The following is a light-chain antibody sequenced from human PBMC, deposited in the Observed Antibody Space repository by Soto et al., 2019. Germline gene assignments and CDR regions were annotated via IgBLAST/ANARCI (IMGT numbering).Light chain of an antibody. CDR3: QQYASPPVT. CDR2: DAS. Sequence: EIVLTQSPGTLSLSPGERATLSCRASQTVGRDYLGWYQQKPGQAPRLLIYDASYRATGISDRFSGSGSGTDFTLTISRLEPEDFAVYFCQQYASPPVTFGQGTRLEIK. CDR1: QTVGRDY. V-gene: IGKV3-20*01. J-gene: IGKJ1*01.